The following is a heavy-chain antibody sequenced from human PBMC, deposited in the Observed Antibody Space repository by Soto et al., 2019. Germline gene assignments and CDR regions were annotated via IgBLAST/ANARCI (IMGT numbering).Heavy chain of an antibody. CDR3: ARHYSSGWYGPPY. Sequence: SETLSLTCTVSGGCISSGDYYWSWIRQPPGKGLEWIGYIYYSGSTYYNPSLKSRVTISVDTSKNQFSLKLSSVTAADTAVYYCARHYSSGWYGPPYWGQGTLVTVSS. CDR2: IYYSGST. J-gene: IGHJ4*02. CDR1: GGCISSGDYY. D-gene: IGHD6-19*01. V-gene: IGHV4-30-4*01.